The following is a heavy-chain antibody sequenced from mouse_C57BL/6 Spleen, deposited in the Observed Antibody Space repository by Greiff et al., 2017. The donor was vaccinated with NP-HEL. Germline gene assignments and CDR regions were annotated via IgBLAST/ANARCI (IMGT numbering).Heavy chain of an antibody. J-gene: IGHJ2*01. CDR3: TTSDYYDSSLDY. V-gene: IGHV14-4*01. CDR2: IDPENGDT. Sequence: EVQLQQSGAELVRPGASVKLSCTASGFNIKDDYMHWVKQRPEQGLEWIGWIDPENGDTEYASKFQGKATITADTSSNTAYLQLSSLASEDTAVYYCTTSDYYDSSLDYWGQGTTLTVSS. D-gene: IGHD1-1*01. CDR1: GFNIKDDY.